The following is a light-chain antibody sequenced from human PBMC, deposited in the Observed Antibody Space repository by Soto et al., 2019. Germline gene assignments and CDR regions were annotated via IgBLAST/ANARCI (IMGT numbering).Light chain of an antibody. V-gene: IGLV2-14*01. CDR1: SSDVGGYNY. CDR2: DVS. Sequence: QSALTQPASVSGSPGQSITISCTGTSSDVGGYNYVSWYQQHPGKAPKLMIYDVSNRPSGVSNRFSGSKSGNTASLTISGLQAEDEADYYCSSYTSRSTPQYVFGTGTKLTVL. CDR3: SSYTSRSTPQYV. J-gene: IGLJ1*01.